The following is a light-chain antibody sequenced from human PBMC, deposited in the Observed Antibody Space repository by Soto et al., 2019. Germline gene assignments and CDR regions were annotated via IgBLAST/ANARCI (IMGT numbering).Light chain of an antibody. CDR1: QSVSSN. Sequence: EIVMTQSPATLSVYPGERATLSCRASQSVSSNLAWYQQKPGQAPRLLIYGASTRATGIPARFSGSGSGTECTLTIRSLQSEDFAVYYCQQYNNWPPQVGQGTKVE. CDR3: QQYNNWPPQ. CDR2: GAS. J-gene: IGKJ1*01. V-gene: IGKV3-15*01.